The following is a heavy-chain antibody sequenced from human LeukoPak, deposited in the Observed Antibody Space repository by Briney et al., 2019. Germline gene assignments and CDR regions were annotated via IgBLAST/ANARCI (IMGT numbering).Heavy chain of an antibody. J-gene: IGHJ4*02. D-gene: IGHD3-10*01. Sequence: WESLKISCQVSGYIFTHYWIGWVRQMPGNGLESMGIIYPADSDTTYSPSFQGQVTISADKSINTVYLQWSNLKASDTAMYYCARQSRDGSKTRGYYFDFWGQGTLVTVSS. V-gene: IGHV5-51*01. CDR2: IYPADSDT. CDR3: ARQSRDGSKTRGYYFDF. CDR1: GYIFTHYW.